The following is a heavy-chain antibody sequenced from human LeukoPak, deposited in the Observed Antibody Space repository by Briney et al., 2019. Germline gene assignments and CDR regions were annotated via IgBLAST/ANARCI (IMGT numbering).Heavy chain of an antibody. J-gene: IGHJ3*02. V-gene: IGHV3-48*03. Sequence: GGSLRLSCAASGFTFRSYELNWVRQAPGKGLEWVSYISDVGTTQHYADSVKGRFIISRDNAKSSLYLQMNSLTTEDTAVYYCARDRSKVTAYDDALDIWGQGTMVIVSS. D-gene: IGHD2-21*02. CDR3: ARDRSKVTAYDDALDI. CDR2: ISDVGTTQ. CDR1: GFTFRSYE.